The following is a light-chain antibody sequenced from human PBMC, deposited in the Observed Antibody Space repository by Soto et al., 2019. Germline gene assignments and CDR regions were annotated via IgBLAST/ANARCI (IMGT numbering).Light chain of an antibody. Sequence: DIQMTQSPSTLSASVGDRVTITCRASQSISSWLAWYQQKPGKAPKLLIYKASSLESGVPSRFSGSGSGTEFTLTISSLQPDDFATYYCQQYNLPWTFGQGTKVDIK. CDR3: QQYNLPWT. CDR1: QSISSW. CDR2: KAS. J-gene: IGKJ1*01. V-gene: IGKV1-5*03.